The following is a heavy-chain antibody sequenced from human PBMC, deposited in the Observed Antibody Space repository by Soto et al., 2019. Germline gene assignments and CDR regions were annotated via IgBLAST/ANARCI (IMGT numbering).Heavy chain of an antibody. CDR3: ASWDYDVLTSYSYDD. V-gene: IGHV1-69*01. Sequence: QVQLVQSGAEVKKPGSSVKVSCKASGGTFNNYGMGWVRQAPGQGLEWMGGIIPMIGRTNYAQKFQGRLTLPADASRSTAYMELRSLRSDDTAVYYCASWDYDVLTSYSYDDWGQGTLVTVSS. CDR2: IIPMIGRT. CDR1: GGTFNNYG. J-gene: IGHJ4*02. D-gene: IGHD3-9*01.